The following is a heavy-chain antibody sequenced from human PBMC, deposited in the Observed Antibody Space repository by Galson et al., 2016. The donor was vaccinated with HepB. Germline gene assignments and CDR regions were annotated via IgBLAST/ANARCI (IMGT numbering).Heavy chain of an antibody. V-gene: IGHV3-23*01. CDR3: AKSIYDYGDYVDY. CDR1: GFTFSSYA. Sequence: SLRLSCAASGFTFSSYAMSWVRQAPGKGLEWVSAISGSGGSTYYADSVKGRVTISRDNSKNTLYLQMNSLSAEDTAVYSCAKSIYDYGDYVDYWGQGTLVTVSS. CDR2: ISGSGGST. D-gene: IGHD4-17*01. J-gene: IGHJ4*02.